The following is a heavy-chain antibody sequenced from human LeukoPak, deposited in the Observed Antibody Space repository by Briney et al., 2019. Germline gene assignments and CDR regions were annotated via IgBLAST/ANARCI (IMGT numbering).Heavy chain of an antibody. J-gene: IGHJ4*02. V-gene: IGHV4-61*02. D-gene: IGHD3-22*01. CDR1: GGTISSSSYY. CDR2: IYTSGST. Sequence: PSETLSLTCTVSGGTISSSSYYWSWIRQPAGKGLEWIGRIYTSGSTNYNPSLKSRVTMSVDTSKNQFSLKLSSVTAADTAVYYCARANDGYGYYDSSGYYDYFDYWGQGTLVTVSS. CDR3: ARANDGYGYYDSSGYYDYFDY.